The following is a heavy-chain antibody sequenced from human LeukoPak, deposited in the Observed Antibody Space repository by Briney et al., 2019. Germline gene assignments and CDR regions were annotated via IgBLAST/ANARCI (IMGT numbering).Heavy chain of an antibody. CDR1: GGSISSYY. Sequence: SETLSLTCTVSGGSISSYYWSWIRQPPGKGLEWIGYIYYSGSTNYNPSLKSRVTISVDTSKNQFSLKLSSVTAADTAVYYCAREVGGYYDSSGYPNYWGQGTLVTVSS. D-gene: IGHD3-22*01. J-gene: IGHJ4*02. V-gene: IGHV4-59*01. CDR2: IYYSGST. CDR3: AREVGGYYDSSGYPNY.